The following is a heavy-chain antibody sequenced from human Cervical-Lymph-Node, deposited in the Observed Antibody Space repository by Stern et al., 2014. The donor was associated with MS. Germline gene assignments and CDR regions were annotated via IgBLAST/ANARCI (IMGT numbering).Heavy chain of an antibody. V-gene: IGHV3-30*18. CDR2: ISHDGSYK. J-gene: IGHJ1*01. Sequence: VQLVESGGGVVQPGRSLRLSCVASGLTFSIYGMHWVRQAPGRGLEWVAVISHDGSYKYYADSVKGRFTISRDDSKNTLYVQMDSLRAEDTAVYYCAKDRGYDTRGCFEHWGQGVLVTVSS. CDR1: GLTFSIYG. D-gene: IGHD2-2*01. CDR3: AKDRGYDTRGCFEH.